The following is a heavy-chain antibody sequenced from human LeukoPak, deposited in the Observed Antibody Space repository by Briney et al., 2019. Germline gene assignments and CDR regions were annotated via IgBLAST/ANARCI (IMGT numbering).Heavy chain of an antibody. J-gene: IGHJ4*02. Sequence: SETLSLTCTVSGGSISSYYWSWIRQPPGKGLEWIGYIYYSGSTNYSPSLKSRVTISVDTSKNQFSLKLSSVTAADTAVYYCARDDMVRGDLAFDYRGQGTLVTVSS. CDR2: IYYSGST. V-gene: IGHV4-59*01. CDR3: ARDDMVRGDLAFDY. CDR1: GGSISSYY. D-gene: IGHD3-10*01.